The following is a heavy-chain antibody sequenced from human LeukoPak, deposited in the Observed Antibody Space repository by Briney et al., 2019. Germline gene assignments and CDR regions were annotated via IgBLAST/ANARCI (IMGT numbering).Heavy chain of an antibody. J-gene: IGHJ4*02. D-gene: IGHD2-2*01. CDR1: GGSISSSSYY. Sequence: PSETLSLTCTVSGGSISSSSYYWGWIRQPPGKGLEWIGSIYYSGSTYYNPSLKSRVTISVDTSKNQFSLKLSSVTAADTAVYYCARARIVPAGHIFDYWGQGTLVTVSS. V-gene: IGHV4-39*07. CDR2: IYYSGST. CDR3: ARARIVPAGHIFDY.